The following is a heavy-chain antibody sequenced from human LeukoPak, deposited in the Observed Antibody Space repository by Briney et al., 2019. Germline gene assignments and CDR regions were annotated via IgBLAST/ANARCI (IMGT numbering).Heavy chain of an antibody. D-gene: IGHD3-22*01. CDR1: GYTFNSSY. CDR3: ARAYYESSAYHHAVHFDY. CDR2: INPSDDST. V-gene: IGHV1-46*02. J-gene: IGHJ4*02. Sequence: ASVKVSCKASGYTFNSSYMHWVRQAPGQGLEWMGLINPSDDSTRYAQKFQGRVTMTKDTSTNTVYMHLSSLSSDDTAVYYCARAYYESSAYHHAVHFDYWGQGTLVTVSS.